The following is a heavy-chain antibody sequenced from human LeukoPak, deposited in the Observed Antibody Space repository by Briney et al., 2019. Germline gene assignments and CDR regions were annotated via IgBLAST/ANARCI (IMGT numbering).Heavy chain of an antibody. J-gene: IGHJ5*02. V-gene: IGHV4-39*07. CDR1: GGSISSSSYY. D-gene: IGHD3-22*01. Sequence: SETLSLTCTVSGGSISSSSYYWGWIRQPPGKGLEWIGSIYYSGSTYYNPSLKSRVTISVDTSKNQFSLKLSSVTAADTAAYYCARDDSSSYYYGPWGQGTLVTVSS. CDR3: ARDDSSSYYYGP. CDR2: IYYSGST.